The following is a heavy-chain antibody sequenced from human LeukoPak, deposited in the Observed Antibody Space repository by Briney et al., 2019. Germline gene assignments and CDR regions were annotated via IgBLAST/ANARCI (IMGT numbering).Heavy chain of an antibody. Sequence: ASVKVSCKVSGCTLTELSMHWVRQAPGKGLEWMGGFDPEDGETIYAQKFQGRVTMTEDTSTDTAYMELSSLRSEDTAVYYCATAYCSSTSCRYGMDVWGQGTTVTVSS. CDR3: ATAYCSSTSCRYGMDV. J-gene: IGHJ6*02. D-gene: IGHD2-2*01. CDR1: GCTLTELS. V-gene: IGHV1-24*01. CDR2: FDPEDGET.